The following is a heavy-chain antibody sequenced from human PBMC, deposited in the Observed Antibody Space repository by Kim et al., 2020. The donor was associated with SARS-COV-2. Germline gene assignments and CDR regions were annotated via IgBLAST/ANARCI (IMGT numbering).Heavy chain of an antibody. CDR1: GFTFSTYA. J-gene: IGHJ4*02. CDR2: ISGSGDNT. V-gene: IGHV3-23*01. Sequence: GGSLRLSCAASGFTFSTYAMSWVRQAPGKGLEWVSTISGSGDNTYSADSVKGRFTISRDNSRNTLYLQMDSLRAEDTAVYYCAKEGRLRGVIIIYAFDYWGQGTLVTVSS. D-gene: IGHD3-10*01. CDR3: AKEGRLRGVIIIYAFDY.